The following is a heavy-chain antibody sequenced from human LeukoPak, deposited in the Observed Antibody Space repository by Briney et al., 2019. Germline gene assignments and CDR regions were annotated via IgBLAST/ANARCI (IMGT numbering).Heavy chain of an antibody. CDR3: ARDQEYSGSYYRYFDY. V-gene: IGHV4-59*01. CDR1: GGAIRRYY. D-gene: IGHD1-26*01. Sequence: SETLSLTCTVSGGAIRRYYWSWIRQPPGKGLKWIGYIYSRGLTRGSTNYNPSLKSRVTISVDTSKNQFSLKLSSVTAADTAVYYCARDQEYSGSYYRYFDYWGQGALVTVSS. J-gene: IGHJ4*02. CDR2: IYSRGLTRGST.